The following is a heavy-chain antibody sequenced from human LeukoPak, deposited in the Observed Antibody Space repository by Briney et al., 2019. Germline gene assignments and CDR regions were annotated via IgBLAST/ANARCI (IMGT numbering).Heavy chain of an antibody. CDR3: ARDGGKLWFGELLDGMDV. CDR1: GFTVSSNY. V-gene: IGHV3-53*01. D-gene: IGHD3-10*01. Sequence: GGSLRLSCAASGFTVSSNYMSWVRQAPGKGLEWVSVIYSGGSTYYADSVKGRFTISRDNSKNTLYLQMNSLRAEDTAVYYCARDGGKLWFGELLDGMDVWGQGTTVTVSS. CDR2: IYSGGST. J-gene: IGHJ6*02.